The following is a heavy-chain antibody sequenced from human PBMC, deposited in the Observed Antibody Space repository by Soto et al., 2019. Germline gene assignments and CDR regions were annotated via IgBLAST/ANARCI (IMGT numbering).Heavy chain of an antibody. D-gene: IGHD2-15*01. CDR1: GGTFSSYA. CDR2: IIPIFGTA. Sequence: QVQLVQSGAEVKKPGSSVKVSCKASGGTFSSYAISWVRQAPGQGLEWMGGIIPIFGTANYAQKFQGRVTITADEFTRTADMGLSSLRSEDTAVYYCAREGGVVVAERDAFDIWGQGTMVTVSS. J-gene: IGHJ3*02. CDR3: AREGGVVVAERDAFDI. V-gene: IGHV1-69*01.